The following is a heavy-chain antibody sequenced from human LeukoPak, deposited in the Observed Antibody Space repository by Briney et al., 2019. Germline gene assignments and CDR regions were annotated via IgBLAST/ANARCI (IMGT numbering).Heavy chain of an antibody. CDR1: GGSFSGYY. CDR3: ARGYYDSSEYYFDY. V-gene: IGHV4-34*01. D-gene: IGHD3-22*01. CDR2: INHSGST. Sequence: SETPSLTCAVYGGSFSGYYWSWIRQPPGKGLEWIGEINHSGSTNYNPSLESRVTISVDTSKNQFSLKLSSVTAADTAVYYCARGYYDSSEYYFDYWGQGTLVTVSS. J-gene: IGHJ4*02.